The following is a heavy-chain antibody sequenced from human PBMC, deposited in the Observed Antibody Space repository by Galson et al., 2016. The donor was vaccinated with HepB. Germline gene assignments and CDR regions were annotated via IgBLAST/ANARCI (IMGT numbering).Heavy chain of an antibody. Sequence: SLRLSCAGTGFTFSSYNMNWVRQAPGKGLDWISYISSSSSTIYYADSVKGRFTISRDNAKNSLYLQMNSLTAEDTAIYYCARDQPVTPLGYWGQGTLVSVSS. V-gene: IGHV3-48*01. CDR1: GFTFSSYN. CDR3: ARDQPVTPLGY. J-gene: IGHJ4*02. CDR2: ISSSSSTI. D-gene: IGHD4-17*01.